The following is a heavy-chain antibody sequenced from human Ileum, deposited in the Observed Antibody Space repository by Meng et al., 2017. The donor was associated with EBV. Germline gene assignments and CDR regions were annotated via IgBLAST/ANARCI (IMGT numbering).Heavy chain of an antibody. CDR3: AKGNTVITPLDF. CDR1: GFAFSSYA. Sequence: EVQLLESGGGLEQPGGSLRLSCAASGFAFSSYAMTWVRQAPGKGLEWVSVISGSGGVTYYADSVKGRFTISRDNSKNTLYLQMNSLRAEDTAVYYCAKGNTVITPLDFWGQGSLVTASS. CDR2: ISGSGGVT. D-gene: IGHD4-23*01. V-gene: IGHV3-23*01. J-gene: IGHJ4*02.